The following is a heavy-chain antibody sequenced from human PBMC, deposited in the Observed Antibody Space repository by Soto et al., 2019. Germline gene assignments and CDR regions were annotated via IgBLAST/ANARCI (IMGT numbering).Heavy chain of an antibody. CDR2: IYYSGST. J-gene: IGHJ3*02. Sequence: QVQLQESGPGLVKPSQTLSLTCTVSGGSISSGGYYWSWIRQHPGKGLEWIGYIYYSGSTYYNPSLKSRVTISVDTSKNQFSLKLTSVTAADTAVYYCARTSTIFGGDPDAFDIWGQGTMVTVSS. V-gene: IGHV4-31*03. D-gene: IGHD3-3*01. CDR3: ARTSTIFGGDPDAFDI. CDR1: GGSISSGGYY.